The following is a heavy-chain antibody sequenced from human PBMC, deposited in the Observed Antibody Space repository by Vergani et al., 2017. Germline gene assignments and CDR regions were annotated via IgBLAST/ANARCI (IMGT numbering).Heavy chain of an antibody. CDR1: GCSISSSSCY. J-gene: IGHJ4*02. CDR3: ARRLLRGYSYGSFDY. Sequence: QLQLQESGPGLAKPSETLSLTCTVSGCSISSSSCYWGWIRQPPGRGLEWIGRIYYSGSTYYNPSLKSRVTISVDTAKNQFSLKLSSVNAADTAVYYCARRLLRGYSYGSFDYWGQGTLVTVSS. D-gene: IGHD5-18*01. V-gene: IGHV4-39*01. CDR2: IYYSGST.